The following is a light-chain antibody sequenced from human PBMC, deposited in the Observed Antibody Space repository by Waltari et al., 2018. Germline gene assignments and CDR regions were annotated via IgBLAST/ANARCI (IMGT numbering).Light chain of an antibody. Sequence: DIVMTHSPNSLAVSLGERATINCKSSQSVLLSSNNRNQLAWYQQKPGQPPKLLIYWASTRESGVPDRFSGSGSGTDFTLTISSLQAEDVAVYYCQQNYNTPRTFGQGTKVEIK. CDR1: QSVLLSSNNRNQ. J-gene: IGKJ1*01. V-gene: IGKV4-1*01. CDR2: WAS. CDR3: QQNYNTPRT.